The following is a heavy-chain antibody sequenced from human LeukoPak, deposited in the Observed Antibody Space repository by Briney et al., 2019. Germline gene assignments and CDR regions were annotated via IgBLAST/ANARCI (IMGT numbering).Heavy chain of an antibody. D-gene: IGHD2-15*01. CDR3: APKVVGSTPFDY. Sequence: GGSLRLSCAASGFTFSSYSMNWVRQAPGKGLEWVSSISSSGGNTYYADSVKGRFTISRDNSKNTLYLQMNRLRAEDTAVYYCAPKVVGSTPFDYWGQGTLVTVSS. J-gene: IGHJ4*02. V-gene: IGHV3-23*01. CDR2: ISSSGGNT. CDR1: GFTFSSYS.